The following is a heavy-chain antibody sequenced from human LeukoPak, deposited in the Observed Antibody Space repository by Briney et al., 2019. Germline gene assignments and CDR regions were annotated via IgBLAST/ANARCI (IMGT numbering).Heavy chain of an antibody. Sequence: SETLSLTCSVSGYSISSGYYWGWIRQPPGKGLEWIGSIDHSGSTYYNPSLKSRVTISVVTSKNQFSLRLGSVTAADTAVYYCARGLIQLVDYWGQGTLVTVSS. V-gene: IGHV4-38-2*02. CDR2: IDHSGST. D-gene: IGHD5-18*01. J-gene: IGHJ4*02. CDR1: GYSISSGYY. CDR3: ARGLIQLVDY.